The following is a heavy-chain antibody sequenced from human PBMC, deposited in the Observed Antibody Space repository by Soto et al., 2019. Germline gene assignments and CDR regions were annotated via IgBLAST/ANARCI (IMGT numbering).Heavy chain of an antibody. CDR2: IYYSGST. V-gene: IGHV4-31*03. J-gene: IGHJ3*02. D-gene: IGHD6-13*01. Sequence: SETLSLTCTVSGGSISSGGYYWSWIRQHPGKGLEWIGYIYYSGSTYYNPSLKSRVTISVDTSKNQFSLKLSSVTAADTVVYYCARAYSSNAFDIWGQGTMVTVSS. CDR1: GGSISSGGYY. CDR3: ARAYSSNAFDI.